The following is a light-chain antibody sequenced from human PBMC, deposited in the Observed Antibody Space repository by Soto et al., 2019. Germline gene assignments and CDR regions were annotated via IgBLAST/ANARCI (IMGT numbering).Light chain of an antibody. CDR3: QQRSNWIP. V-gene: IGKV3-11*01. CDR1: QSVSSY. Sequence: VLTQYPATLSLSPGERATLSCRASQSVSSYLAWYQQKPGQAPRLLIYDASTRASGIPARFSGSGSGTDFTLTINSLEPEDFAVYYCQQRSNWIPFGQGTRLEIK. J-gene: IGKJ5*01. CDR2: DAS.